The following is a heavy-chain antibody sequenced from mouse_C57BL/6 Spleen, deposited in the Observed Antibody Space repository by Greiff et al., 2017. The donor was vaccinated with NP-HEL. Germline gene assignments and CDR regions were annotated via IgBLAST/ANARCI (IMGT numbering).Heavy chain of an antibody. CDR2: IDPDDGDT. Sequence: EVKLQESGAELVKPGASVKLSCTASGFTFTDYYMHWVKQRPEQGLEWIGKIDPDDGDTNYVQNFQGKATNTAYKSSNTAYRQLSSLTSEDTAGYYCASSADWAMDYWGQGTSVTVSS. J-gene: IGHJ4*01. D-gene: IGHD3-1*01. V-gene: IGHV14-2*01. CDR3: ASSADWAMDY. CDR1: GFTFTDYY.